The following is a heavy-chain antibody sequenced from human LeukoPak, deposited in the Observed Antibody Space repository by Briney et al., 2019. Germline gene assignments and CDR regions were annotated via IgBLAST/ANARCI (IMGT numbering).Heavy chain of an antibody. Sequence: PGGSLRLSCAASGFTVSSNYMSWVRQAPGKGLEWVSVIYSGGSTYYADSVKGRFTISRDNSKNTLYLQMNSLRAEDTAVYYCARELLGAPDYYYGMDVWGQGTTVTVSS. J-gene: IGHJ6*02. CDR3: ARELLGAPDYYYGMDV. D-gene: IGHD1-26*01. CDR1: GFTVSSNY. CDR2: IYSGGST. V-gene: IGHV3-66*01.